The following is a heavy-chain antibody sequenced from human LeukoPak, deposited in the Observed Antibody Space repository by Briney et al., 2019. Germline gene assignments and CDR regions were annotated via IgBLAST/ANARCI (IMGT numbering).Heavy chain of an antibody. J-gene: IGHJ6*03. CDR3: AKDGPRFYSYGPDYYYYYYMDV. D-gene: IGHD5-18*01. V-gene: IGHV3-23*01. CDR1: GFTFSSYA. CDR2: ISGSGGST. Sequence: PGGSLRLSCAASGFTFSSYAMSWVRQAPGKGLEWVSAISGSGGSTYYADSVKGRFTISRDNSKNTLYLQMNSLRAEDTAVYYCAKDGPRFYSYGPDYYYYYYMDVWGKGTTVTVSS.